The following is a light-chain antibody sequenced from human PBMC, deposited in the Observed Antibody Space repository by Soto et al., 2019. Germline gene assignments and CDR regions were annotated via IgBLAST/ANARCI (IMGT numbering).Light chain of an antibody. CDR2: EVV. Sequence: QSVLTQPPSASGCPGQSVTISCTGTKNDIGVYDFVSWYQHHPGKAPRLIIYEVVQRPSGVPDRFSGSKSGNTASLTVSGLQAAGEADYFCKSYAGSNTYVFGSGTKVTVL. V-gene: IGLV2-8*01. CDR3: KSYAGSNTYV. J-gene: IGLJ1*01. CDR1: KNDIGVYDF.